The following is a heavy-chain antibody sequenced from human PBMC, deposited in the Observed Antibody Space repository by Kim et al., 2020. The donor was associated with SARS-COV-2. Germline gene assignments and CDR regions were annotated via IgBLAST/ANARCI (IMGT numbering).Heavy chain of an antibody. J-gene: IGHJ4*02. D-gene: IGHD3-22*01. CDR3: ARPYDSSGYYSTY. V-gene: IGHV1-46*01. Sequence: YAQKFQGRVTMTRDTSTSTVYMELSSLRSEDTAVYYCARPYDSSGYYSTYWGQGTLVTVSS.